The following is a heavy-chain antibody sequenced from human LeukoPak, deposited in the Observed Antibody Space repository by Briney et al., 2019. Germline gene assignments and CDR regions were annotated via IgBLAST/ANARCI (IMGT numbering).Heavy chain of an antibody. J-gene: IGHJ4*02. CDR1: GGSFSGYY. CDR2: INHSGST. CDR3: ATSRYSSIPFDY. Sequence: SETLSLTCAVYGGSFSGYYWSWIRQPPGKGLEWIGEINHSGSTNYNPSLKSRVTISADTSKNQFSLKLSSVTAADTAVYYCATSRYSSIPFDYWGQGTLVTVSS. D-gene: IGHD6-19*01. V-gene: IGHV4-34*01.